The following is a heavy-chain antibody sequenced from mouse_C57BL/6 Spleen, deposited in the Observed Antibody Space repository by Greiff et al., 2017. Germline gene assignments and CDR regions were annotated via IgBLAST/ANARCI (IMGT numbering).Heavy chain of an antibody. V-gene: IGHV1-61*01. J-gene: IGHJ3*01. Sequence: VQLQQPGAELVRPGSSVKLSCKASGYTFTSYWMDWVKQRPGQGLEWIGNIYPSDSETHYNQKSKDKATMTVDKSSSTAYMQLSSLTSEDSAVYYCAREAANWDSAWFAYWGQGTLVTVSA. CDR2: IYPSDSET. CDR1: GYTFTSYW. CDR3: AREAANWDSAWFAY. D-gene: IGHD4-1*01.